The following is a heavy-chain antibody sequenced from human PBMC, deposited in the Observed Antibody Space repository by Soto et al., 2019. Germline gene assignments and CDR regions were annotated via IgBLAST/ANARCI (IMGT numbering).Heavy chain of an antibody. Sequence: FSVKVARKTAGGAMSRYAIGWVRHAPGQGLEWMGWINPSFDTANYAQKFQGRVTITTDTSASTAYMELSSLRSEDTAVYYCARDLGGWPDYWGQGTLVTVSS. CDR2: INPSFDTA. CDR1: GGAMSRYA. J-gene: IGHJ4*02. CDR3: ARDLGGWPDY. D-gene: IGHD2-15*01. V-gene: IGHV1-69*05.